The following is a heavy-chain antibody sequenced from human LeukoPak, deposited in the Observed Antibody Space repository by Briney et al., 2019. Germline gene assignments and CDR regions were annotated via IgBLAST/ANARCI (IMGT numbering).Heavy chain of an antibody. V-gene: IGHV1-18*01. CDR3: ARLGYCSSTSCYYYYYYGMDV. D-gene: IGHD2-2*01. J-gene: IGHJ6*02. CDR1: GYTFTSYG. CDR2: ISAYNDDR. Sequence: VASVKVSCKAAGYTFTSYGISWVRQAPGQGLEWMGWISAYNDDRNYAEKVQGRVTMTTDTSTSTAYMELRSLRSDDTAVYYCARLGYCSSTSCYYYYYYGMDVWGQGTTVTVSS.